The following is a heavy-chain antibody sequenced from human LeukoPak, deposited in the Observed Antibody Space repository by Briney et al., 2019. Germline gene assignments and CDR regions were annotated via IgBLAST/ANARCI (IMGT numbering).Heavy chain of an antibody. CDR1: GFTFSSYS. Sequence: GGSLRLSCAASGFTFSSYSMNWVRQAPGKGLEWVSGISWSSGSIGYADSVRGRFTISRDNAKNSLYLQMNSLRAEDTALYYCAKDSRRYSGSSAFDYWGQGTLVTVSS. D-gene: IGHD1-26*01. CDR2: ISWSSGSI. V-gene: IGHV3-9*01. J-gene: IGHJ4*02. CDR3: AKDSRRYSGSSAFDY.